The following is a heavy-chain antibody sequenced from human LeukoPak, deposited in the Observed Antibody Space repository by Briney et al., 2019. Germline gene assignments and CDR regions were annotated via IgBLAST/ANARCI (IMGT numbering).Heavy chain of an antibody. Sequence: ASVKVSCKASGYTFTSYDINWVRQATGQGPEWMGWMNPNSGNTGYAQKFQGRVTITRNTSISTAYMELSSLRSEDTAVYYCARALLWFGELFDPWGQGTLVTVSS. CDR1: GYTFTSYD. CDR2: MNPNSGNT. D-gene: IGHD3-10*01. J-gene: IGHJ5*02. CDR3: ARALLWFGELFDP. V-gene: IGHV1-8*03.